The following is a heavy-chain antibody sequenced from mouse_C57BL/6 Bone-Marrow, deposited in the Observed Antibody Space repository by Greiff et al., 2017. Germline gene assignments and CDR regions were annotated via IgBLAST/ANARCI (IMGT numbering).Heavy chain of an antibody. CDR3: ARNHYYGSTWYFDV. CDR1: GYTFTSYG. V-gene: IGHV1-81*01. D-gene: IGHD1-1*01. Sequence: QVHVKQSGAELARPGASVKLSCKASGYTFTSYGISWVKQSTGQGLEWIGEIYPRSGNTYYNEKFKGKATLTADKSSSTAYMELRSLTSEDSAVYFCARNHYYGSTWYFDVWGTGTTVTVSS. CDR2: IYPRSGNT. J-gene: IGHJ1*03.